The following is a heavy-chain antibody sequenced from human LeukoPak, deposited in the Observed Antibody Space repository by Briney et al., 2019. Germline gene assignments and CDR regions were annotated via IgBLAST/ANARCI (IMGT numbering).Heavy chain of an antibody. J-gene: IGHJ4*02. D-gene: IGHD6-19*01. CDR1: GYTLTNFY. CDR3: ARGSSVWFDY. CDR2: INCSGGTT. V-gene: IGHV1-46*01. Sequence: GASVKVSCKTSGYTLTNFYLHWVRQAPGQGLEWMGIINCSGGTTNYAQKFQGRVSITRDTSTSAVYMDLSSLRSEDTAVYYCARGSSVWFDYWGQGTLVTVSS.